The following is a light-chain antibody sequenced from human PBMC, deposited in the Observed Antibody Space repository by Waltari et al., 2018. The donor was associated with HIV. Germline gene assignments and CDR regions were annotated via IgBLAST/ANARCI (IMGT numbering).Light chain of an antibody. CDR2: DVE. V-gene: IGLV2-14*03. CDR3: ASFTGDNTVM. Sequence: GLHGQSTTISCTGGDSDFGLYNFVSWYQQHSGKPPKLILYDVESRASGVSDRFSGSMSVNTASLTISGLRAEDEAHYYCASFTGDNTVMFGGGTEVTVL. J-gene: IGLJ3*02. CDR1: DSDFGLYNF.